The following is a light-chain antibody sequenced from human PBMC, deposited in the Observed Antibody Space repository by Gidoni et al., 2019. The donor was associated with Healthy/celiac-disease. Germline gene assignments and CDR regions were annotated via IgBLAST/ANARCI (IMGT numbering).Light chain of an antibody. CDR1: QSVSSN. Sequence: EIVMTQSPATLSVSPGERATLSCRASQSVSSNLAWYQQKPGQDPRLLIYGASTRATGIPARFSGSGSGTEFTLTISSLQSEDFAVYYCQQYNNWPRALTFGGGTKVEIK. J-gene: IGKJ4*01. V-gene: IGKV3-15*01. CDR3: QQYNNWPRALT. CDR2: GAS.